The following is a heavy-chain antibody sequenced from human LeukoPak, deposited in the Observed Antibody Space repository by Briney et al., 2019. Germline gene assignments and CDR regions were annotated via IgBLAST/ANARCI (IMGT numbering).Heavy chain of an antibody. CDR1: GFTFSTYA. CDR3: AKFRPDDHGNYFDH. D-gene: IGHD4-17*01. CDR2: IGASGGDT. J-gene: IGHJ4*02. V-gene: IGHV3-23*01. Sequence: PGGSLRLSCAASGFTFSTYAMSWVRQAPGKGLEWVSSIGASGGDTYYADSVKSRFTISRDNFKNTLFLQLNSLKVEDTAVYYCAKFRPDDHGNYFDHWGQGTLVTVSS.